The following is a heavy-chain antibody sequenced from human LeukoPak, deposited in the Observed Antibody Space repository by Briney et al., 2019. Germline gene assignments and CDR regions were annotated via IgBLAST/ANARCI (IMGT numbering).Heavy chain of an antibody. Sequence: SETLSLTCAVYGGSFSGYYWSWIRQPPGKGLEWIGEINHSGSTNYNPSLKSRVTISVDTSKNQFSLKLSSVTAADTAVHYCASLAYSSGWYIDYWGQGTLVTVSS. CDR3: ASLAYSSGWYIDY. D-gene: IGHD6-19*01. CDR2: INHSGST. J-gene: IGHJ4*02. V-gene: IGHV4-34*01. CDR1: GGSFSGYY.